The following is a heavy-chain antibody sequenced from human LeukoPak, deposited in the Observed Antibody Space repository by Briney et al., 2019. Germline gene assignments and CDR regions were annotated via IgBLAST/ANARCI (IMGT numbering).Heavy chain of an antibody. CDR1: GFTFSTYG. V-gene: IGHV3-30*18. J-gene: IGHJ4*02. D-gene: IGHD2-15*01. CDR3: AKDEGHCTGGSCYRQDY. CDR2: ISYVGSNK. Sequence: GGSLRLSCAASGFTFSTYGMHWVRQAPGKGPEWVAVISYVGSNKYYAESVKGRFTISRDNSKNTLYLQMNSLRAEDTAVYYCAKDEGHCTGGSCYRQDYWGQGTLVTVSS.